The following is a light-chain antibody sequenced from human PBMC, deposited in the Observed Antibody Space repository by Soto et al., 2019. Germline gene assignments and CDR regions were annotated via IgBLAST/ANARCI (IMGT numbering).Light chain of an antibody. Sequence: DIQMTQSPSSLSASVGDRVTITCQASQDISNYLNWYQQKPGKAPQLLIYDASNLETGVPSRFSGSGSGTDFTFTIISLQPEDIATYYCQQYDNLPPFTFGPGTKVDI. CDR2: DAS. CDR3: QQYDNLPPFT. CDR1: QDISNY. J-gene: IGKJ3*01. V-gene: IGKV1-33*01.